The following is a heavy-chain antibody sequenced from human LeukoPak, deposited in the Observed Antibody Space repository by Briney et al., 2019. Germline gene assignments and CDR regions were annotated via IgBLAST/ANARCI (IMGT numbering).Heavy chain of an antibody. D-gene: IGHD1-26*01. CDR3: AKAVGDSYFDY. CDR2: VSSSSSTI. J-gene: IGHJ4*02. V-gene: IGHV3-48*04. CDR1: GFTFSSYS. Sequence: GGSLRLSCAASGFTFSSYSMNWVRQAPGKGLEWVSYVSSSSSTIYYADSVKGRFTISRDNAKNSLYLQMNRLRAEDTALYYCAKAVGDSYFDYWGQGTLVTVSS.